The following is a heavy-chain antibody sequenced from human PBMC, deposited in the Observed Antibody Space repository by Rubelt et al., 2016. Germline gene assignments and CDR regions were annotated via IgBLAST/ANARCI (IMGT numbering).Heavy chain of an antibody. CDR2: ISSGSGST. Sequence: EVQLVESGGGLVQPGGSLRLSCAASGFTFSSYAMSWVRQAPGKGLEWVAAISSGSGSTYYEDSVKGRFTISRANSKNTLYLQINSLRGEDTAVYYCARGRDYGDYWGQGTLVTVSS. CDR3: ARGRDYGDY. J-gene: IGHJ4*02. CDR1: GFTFSSYA. V-gene: IGHV3-23*04.